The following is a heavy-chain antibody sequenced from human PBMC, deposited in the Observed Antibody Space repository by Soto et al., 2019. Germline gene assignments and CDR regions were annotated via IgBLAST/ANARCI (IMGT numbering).Heavy chain of an antibody. D-gene: IGHD3-22*01. CDR1: GFTFSSYA. CDR2: ISTNGGST. J-gene: IGHJ4*02. V-gene: IGHV3-64D*06. CDR3: VKGEYYYDSSGYYPFDY. Sequence: GALRLSCSASGFTFSSYAMHWVRQAPGKGLEYVSSISTNGGSTHYADSVKGRFTISRDNSKNTQYLQMSSLRADDTAVYYCVKGEYYYDSSGYYPFDYWGQGTLVTVSS.